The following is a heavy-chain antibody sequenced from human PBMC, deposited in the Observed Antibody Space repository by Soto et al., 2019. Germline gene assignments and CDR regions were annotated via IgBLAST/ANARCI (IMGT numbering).Heavy chain of an antibody. CDR2: MNPNSGNT. CDR3: ARAPSPSYYDILTGYIDNWFDP. D-gene: IGHD3-9*01. CDR1: GYTFTSYD. J-gene: IGHJ5*02. V-gene: IGHV1-8*01. Sequence: ASVKVSCKASGYTFTSYDINWVRQATGQGLEWMGWMNPNSGNTGYAQKFQGRVTMTRNTSISTAYMELSSLRSEDTAVYYCARAPSPSYYDILTGYIDNWFDPWGQGTRVTVSS.